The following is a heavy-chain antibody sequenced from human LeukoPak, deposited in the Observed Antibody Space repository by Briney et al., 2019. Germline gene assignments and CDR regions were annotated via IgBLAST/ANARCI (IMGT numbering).Heavy chain of an antibody. D-gene: IGHD3-10*01. V-gene: IGHV3-23*01. CDR2: ISGSGGST. CDR3: AKGTSYLHPYFQH. CDR1: GFTFSSYA. Sequence: GGSLRLSCAASGFTFSSYAMSWVRQAPGKGLEWVSAISGSGGSTYYTISRDNSKNTLYLQMNSLRAEDTAVYYCAKGTSYLHPYFQHWGQGTLVTVSS. J-gene: IGHJ1*01.